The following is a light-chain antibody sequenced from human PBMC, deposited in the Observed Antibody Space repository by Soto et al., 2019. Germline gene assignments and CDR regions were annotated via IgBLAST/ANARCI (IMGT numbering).Light chain of an antibody. CDR1: SSDIGGYNS. CDR2: EVS. CDR3: SSYAVNNNLGV. V-gene: IGLV2-8*01. J-gene: IGLJ2*01. Sequence: QSVLTQPPSASGSPGQSVTISCTGTSSDIGGYNSVSWYQQYPGKAPKLMIYEVSKRPSGVPDRFSGSKSGNTASLTVSGLQAEDEAAYDCSSYAVNNNLGVFGGGTQLTVL.